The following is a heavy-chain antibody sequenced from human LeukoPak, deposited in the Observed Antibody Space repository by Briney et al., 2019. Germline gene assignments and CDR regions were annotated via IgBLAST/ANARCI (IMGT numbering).Heavy chain of an antibody. CDR1: GFTFSSYG. Sequence: GGSLRLSCAASGFTFSSYGMHRVRQAPGKGLEWVAFIRYDGSNKYYADSVKGRFTISRDNSKNTLYLQMNSLRAEDTAVYYCAKGYPYGSGSYPQFDPWGQGTLVTVSS. V-gene: IGHV3-30*02. CDR2: IRYDGSNK. CDR3: AKGYPYGSGSYPQFDP. D-gene: IGHD3-10*01. J-gene: IGHJ5*02.